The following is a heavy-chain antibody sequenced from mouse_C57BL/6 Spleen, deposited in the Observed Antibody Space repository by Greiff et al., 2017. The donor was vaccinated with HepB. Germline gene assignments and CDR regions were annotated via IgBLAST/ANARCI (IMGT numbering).Heavy chain of an antibody. CDR1: GYTFTSYW. CDR3: ARYSAYDYDGAWFAY. CDR2: IDPNSGGT. Sequence: QVQLQQSGAELVKPGASVKLSCKASGYTFTSYWMHWVKQRPGRGLEWIGRIDPNSGGTKYNEKFKSKATLTVDKPSSTAYMQLSSLTSEDSAVHYCARYSAYDYDGAWFAYWGQGTLVTVSA. D-gene: IGHD2-4*01. J-gene: IGHJ3*01. V-gene: IGHV1-72*01.